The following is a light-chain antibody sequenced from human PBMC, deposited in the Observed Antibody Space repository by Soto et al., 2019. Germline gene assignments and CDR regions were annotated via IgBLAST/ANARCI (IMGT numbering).Light chain of an antibody. CDR2: DFT. CDR1: TGDFNDFDS. Sequence: QSVLAQSASVSGSLGQSISISCTGPTGDFNDFDSVSWYQHRPGEAPELKILDFTYRPSGVSERFSGSRSGSAASLTISGLQAEDEAEYYCVAYRDPGTYVFGPGTKVTVL. CDR3: VAYRDPGTYV. V-gene: IGLV2-14*03. J-gene: IGLJ1*01.